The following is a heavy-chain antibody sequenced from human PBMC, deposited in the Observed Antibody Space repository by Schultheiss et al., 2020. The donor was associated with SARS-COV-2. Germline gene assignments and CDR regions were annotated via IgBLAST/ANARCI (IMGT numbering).Heavy chain of an antibody. J-gene: IGHJ6*04. V-gene: IGHV3-30-3*01. CDR3: ARPYYDILTGPIIGKGDYYGIGV. Sequence: GGSLRLSCAASGFTFRRSSLPFLRKAPGKALEWVALISYDGSNKYYADSVKGRFTISRDNSKNTLYLQMNSLRAEDTAVYYCARPYYDILTGPIIGKGDYYGIGVWGKVTRVTVYS. D-gene: IGHD3-9*01. CDR1: GFTFRRSS. CDR2: ISYDGSNK.